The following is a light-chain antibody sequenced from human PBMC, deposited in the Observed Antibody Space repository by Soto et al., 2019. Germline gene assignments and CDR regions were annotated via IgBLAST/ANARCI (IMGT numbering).Light chain of an antibody. V-gene: IGLV2-8*01. CDR1: SSDVGGYNH. Sequence: QSALTQPPSASGSPGQSVTISCTGTSSDVGGYNHVSWYQHHPGKAPKLMIYEVNKRPSGVPDRFSGSKSGNTASLTVSGLQAEDEGDYYCSSYAGSNLVVFGGGTKLTVL. CDR2: EVN. CDR3: SSYAGSNLVV. J-gene: IGLJ2*01.